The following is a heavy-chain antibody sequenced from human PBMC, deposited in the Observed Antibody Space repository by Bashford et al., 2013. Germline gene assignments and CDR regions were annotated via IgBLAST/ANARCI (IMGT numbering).Heavy chain of an antibody. J-gene: IGHJ6*02. V-gene: IGHV4-4*02. CDR2: IYHSGST. D-gene: IGHD6-13*01. CDR1: GGSISSSNW. Sequence: SETLSLTCAVSGGSISSSNWWSWVRQPPGKGLEWIGEIYHSGSTNYNPSLKSRVTISVDKSKNQFSLKLSSVTAADTAVYYCARGRGGSSSWYSTRYYYGMDVWGQGTTVTVSS. CDR3: ARGRGGSSSWYSTRYYYGMDV.